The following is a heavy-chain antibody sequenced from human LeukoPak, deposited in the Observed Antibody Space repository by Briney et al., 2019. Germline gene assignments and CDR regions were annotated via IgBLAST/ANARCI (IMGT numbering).Heavy chain of an antibody. V-gene: IGHV4-39*01. J-gene: IGHJ5*02. D-gene: IGHD6-13*01. CDR2: IFYSGST. CDR3: ASSSGYSSRGFDP. Sequence: SETLSLACTVSGGPISSSSFYWGWIRQPPGKGLEWIGSIFYSGSTYYNPSLKSRVTISVDTSKNQFSLRLSSVTAADTAVYYCASSSGYSSRGFDPWGQGTLVTVSS. CDR1: GGPISSSSFY.